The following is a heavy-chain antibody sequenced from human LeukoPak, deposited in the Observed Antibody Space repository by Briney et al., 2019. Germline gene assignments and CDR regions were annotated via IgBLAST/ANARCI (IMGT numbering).Heavy chain of an antibody. V-gene: IGHV3-7*04. J-gene: IGHJ4*02. CDR2: INQVASEK. CDR1: GFTISFYW. D-gene: IGHD3-10*01. Sequence: QPGGSLRLSCAASGFTISFYWMSWVRQAPGKGLEWVANINQVASEKNYVDSVKGRFTISRDNAKNSLYLQMNSVRAEDTAMYYCVWDGGYYGPDSWGQGALVTVSS. CDR3: VWDGGYYGPDS.